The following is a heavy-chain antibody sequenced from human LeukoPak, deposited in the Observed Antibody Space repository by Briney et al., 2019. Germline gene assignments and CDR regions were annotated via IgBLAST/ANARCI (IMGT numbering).Heavy chain of an antibody. CDR3: ASELGTGGY. D-gene: IGHD7-27*01. CDR1: GFTFSNYE. J-gene: IGHJ4*02. Sequence: GGSLRLSCAASGFTFSNYEMNWVRQAPGKGLEWVSSISTSSSYIYYADSVEGRFTISRDNAKNSLYLQMNSLRAEDTAVYYCASELGTGGYWGQGTLVTVSS. CDR2: ISTSSSYI. V-gene: IGHV3-21*01.